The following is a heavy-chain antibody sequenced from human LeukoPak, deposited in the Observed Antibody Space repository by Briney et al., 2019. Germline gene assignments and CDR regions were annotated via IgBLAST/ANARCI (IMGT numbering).Heavy chain of an antibody. CDR3: ARLELRYGAFDI. J-gene: IGHJ3*02. Sequence: SETLSLTCAVYGGSFSGYYWSWIRQPPGKGLEWIGYIYYSGSTNYNPSLKSRVTISVDTSKNQFSLKLSSVTAADTAVYYCARLELRYGAFDIWGQGTMVTVSS. D-gene: IGHD1-7*01. CDR2: IYYSGST. V-gene: IGHV4-59*08. CDR1: GGSFSGYY.